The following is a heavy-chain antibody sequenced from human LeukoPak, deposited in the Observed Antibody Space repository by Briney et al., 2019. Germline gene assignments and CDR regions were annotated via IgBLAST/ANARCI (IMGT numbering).Heavy chain of an antibody. V-gene: IGHV4-34*01. J-gene: IGHJ4*02. Sequence: SQTLPLTCAVYGRSFSGYYWSWIRQPPGKGLEWIGEINHSGSTNYHPSLKSRVTISVYTSKSQFSLKLSAVTAADTAVYDCARGRSLERGYCSGGRCYGALYFDYWGQGTLVTVSS. CDR3: ARGRSLERGYCSGGRCYGALYFDY. CDR1: GRSFSGYY. CDR2: INHSGST. D-gene: IGHD2-15*01.